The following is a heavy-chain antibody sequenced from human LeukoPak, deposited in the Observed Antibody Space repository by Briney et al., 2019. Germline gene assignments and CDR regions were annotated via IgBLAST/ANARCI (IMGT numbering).Heavy chain of an antibody. CDR3: AKYDFWSGYWR. J-gene: IGHJ4*02. Sequence: GGSLRLSCAASGFTVSSTYMNWVCQAPGKGLEWVSVIYTSGSTYHIDSVKGRFTISRDNSKNTLYLQMNSLRADDTAVYYCAKYDFWSGYWRWGQGTLVSVSS. CDR1: GFTVSSTY. D-gene: IGHD3-3*01. CDR2: IYTSGST. V-gene: IGHV3-53*01.